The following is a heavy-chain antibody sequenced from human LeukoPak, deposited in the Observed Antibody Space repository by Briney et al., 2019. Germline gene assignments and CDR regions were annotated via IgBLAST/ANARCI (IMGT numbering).Heavy chain of an antibody. CDR3: ARRPRNTGSDDGPSGLDY. D-gene: IGHD1-26*01. V-gene: IGHV4-31*03. Sequence: PSETLSLTCTVSGGSISSGGYYWSWIRQHPGKGLEWIGYIYYSGSTYYNPSLKSRVTISVDTSKNQFSLKLSSVTAADTGVYYCARRPRNTGSDDGPSGLDYWGQGTLVTVSS. CDR1: GGSISSGGYY. CDR2: IYYSGST. J-gene: IGHJ4*02.